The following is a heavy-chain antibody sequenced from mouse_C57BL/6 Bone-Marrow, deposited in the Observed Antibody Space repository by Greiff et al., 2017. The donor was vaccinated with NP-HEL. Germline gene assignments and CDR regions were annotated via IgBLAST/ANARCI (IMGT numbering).Heavy chain of an antibody. CDR3: ARDYYGSGRYWYFDV. CDR2: INPYNGDT. CDR1: GYSFTGYF. Sequence: VQLQQSGPELVKPGDSVKISCKASGYSFTGYFMNWVMQSPGKSLEWIGRINPYNGDTFYNQKFKGKATLTVDKSSSTAHMELRSLTSEDSAVYYCARDYYGSGRYWYFDVWGTGTTVTVSS. D-gene: IGHD1-1*01. V-gene: IGHV1-20*01. J-gene: IGHJ1*03.